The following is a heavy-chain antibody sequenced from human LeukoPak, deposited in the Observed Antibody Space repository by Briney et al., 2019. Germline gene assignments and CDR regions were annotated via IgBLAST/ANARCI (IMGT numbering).Heavy chain of an antibody. CDR1: GGSISSYY. CDR2: IYYSGST. J-gene: IGHJ5*02. D-gene: IGHD3-3*01. V-gene: IGHV4-59*01. Sequence: PSETLSLTCTVSGGSISSYYWSWIRQPPGKGLEWIGYIYYSGSTNYNPSLKSRVTISVDTYKNQFSLKLSSVTAADTAVYYCARATYYDFWSGYYDRENWFDPWGQGTLVTVSS. CDR3: ARATYYDFWSGYYDRENWFDP.